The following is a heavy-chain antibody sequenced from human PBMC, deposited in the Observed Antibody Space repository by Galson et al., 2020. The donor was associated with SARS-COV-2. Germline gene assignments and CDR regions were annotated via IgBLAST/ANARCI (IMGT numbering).Heavy chain of an antibody. CDR2: IYHGGYT. CDR1: GGSVSSENW. Sequence: SETLSLTCAVSGGSVSSENWWSWVRQPPGKGLEWIGEIYHGGYTNFDPSLKSRVTLSLDKSRNYFFLTVNSVTAADTAVYYCARGGGYDYWGQGALVTVSS. V-gene: IGHV4-4*02. D-gene: IGHD5-12*01. CDR3: ARGGGYDY. J-gene: IGHJ4*02.